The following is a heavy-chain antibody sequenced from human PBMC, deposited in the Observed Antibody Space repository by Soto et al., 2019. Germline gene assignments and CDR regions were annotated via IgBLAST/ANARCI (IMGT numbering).Heavy chain of an antibody. CDR2: IYYSGST. V-gene: IGHV4-30-4*08. CDR3: ARAMVVTQNWFDP. J-gene: IGHJ5*02. CDR1: GGSISSNIYH. D-gene: IGHD2-21*02. Sequence: SETLSLTCSVSGGSISSNIYHWGWIRQPPGKGLEWIGYIYYSGSTYYNPSLKSRVTTSVDTSKNQFSLKLSSVTAADTAVYYCARAMVVTQNWFDPWGQGTLVTVSS.